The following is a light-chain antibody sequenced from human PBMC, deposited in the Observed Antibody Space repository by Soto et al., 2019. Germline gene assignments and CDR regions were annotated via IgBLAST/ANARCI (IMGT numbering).Light chain of an antibody. CDR3: QQYDNSPIT. J-gene: IGKJ5*01. CDR2: GAS. V-gene: IGKV3-20*01. CDR1: QSISSSF. Sequence: EIVLTQSPYTLSLSPGERASLSCGASQSISSSFLAWYQQKPGQAPRLLIYGASSRATGIPDRFSGTGSETDFTLTISRLEPEDFAVYYCQQYDNSPITFGQGTRLEIK.